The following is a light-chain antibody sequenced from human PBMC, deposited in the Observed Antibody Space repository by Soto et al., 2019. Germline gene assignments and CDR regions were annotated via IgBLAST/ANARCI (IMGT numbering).Light chain of an antibody. V-gene: IGKV3-20*01. CDR3: QQYGSSLIT. CDR2: GAS. CDR1: QSVSSNS. Sequence: EIVLTQSPGTLSLSQGERATLSCRASQSVSSNSLAWYHQKPGQPPRLLMYGASSRATGIPDRLSGSGSGTDFTLTISRLEPEDFAMYYCQQYGSSLITFGQGTRLEIK. J-gene: IGKJ5*01.